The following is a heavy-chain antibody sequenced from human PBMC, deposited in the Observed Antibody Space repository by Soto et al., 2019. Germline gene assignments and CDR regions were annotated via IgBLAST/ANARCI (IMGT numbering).Heavy chain of an antibody. Sequence: GWSLRLSCAASGFTFSSYSMNWVRQAPGKGLEWVSSISSSSSYIYYADSVKGRFTISRDNAKNSLYLQMNSLRAEDTAVYYCARVPHDDSSGYYYFDYWGQGTLVTVSS. CDR2: ISSSSSYI. J-gene: IGHJ4*02. D-gene: IGHD3-22*01. V-gene: IGHV3-21*01. CDR1: GFTFSSYS. CDR3: ARVPHDDSSGYYYFDY.